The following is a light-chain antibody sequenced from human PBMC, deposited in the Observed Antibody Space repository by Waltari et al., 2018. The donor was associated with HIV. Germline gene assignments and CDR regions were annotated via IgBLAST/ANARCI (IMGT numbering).Light chain of an antibody. V-gene: IGKV1-33*01. CDR2: DAS. CDR3: QQYDNLLIT. CDR1: QDISNY. J-gene: IGKJ5*01. Sequence: DIQMTQSPSSLSASVGDRVTNTCQASQDISNYLNWYQQKAGKAPKLLIYDASNLETGVPSRFSGSGSGTDFTFTISSLQPEDIATYYCQQYDNLLITFGQGTRLEIK.